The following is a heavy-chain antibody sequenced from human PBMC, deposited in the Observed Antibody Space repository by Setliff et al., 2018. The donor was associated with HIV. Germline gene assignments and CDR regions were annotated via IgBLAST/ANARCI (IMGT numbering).Heavy chain of an antibody. CDR1: GGSISSHY. V-gene: IGHV4-59*11. D-gene: IGHD2-2*01. J-gene: IGHJ6*02. CDR3: ARGHCSGTNCYGVDYYGMDV. CDR2: IYYSGST. Sequence: SETLSLTCTVSGGSISSHYWSWNRQPPGQGLEWIGSIYYSGSTNYNPSLKSRVTISVDTSKNQFSLKLTSVTAADTAVYYCARGHCSGTNCYGVDYYGMDVWGQGTTVTVSS.